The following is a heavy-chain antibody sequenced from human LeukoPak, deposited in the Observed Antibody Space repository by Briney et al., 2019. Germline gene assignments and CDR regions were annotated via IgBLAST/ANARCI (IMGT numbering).Heavy chain of an antibody. V-gene: IGHV1-2*02. CDR2: VNPKSTGT. Sequence: ASVKVSCKASGYTFTDYFMHWVRQAPGPGLEWMGWVNPKSTGTNIEQKFRGRVTLTSDTSSSTVYMEMSRLTSDDTAVYYCARDVSRIVGYGLDIWGQGTMVTVSS. CDR1: GYTFTDYF. J-gene: IGHJ3*02. D-gene: IGHD4-17*01. CDR3: ARDVSRIVGYGLDI.